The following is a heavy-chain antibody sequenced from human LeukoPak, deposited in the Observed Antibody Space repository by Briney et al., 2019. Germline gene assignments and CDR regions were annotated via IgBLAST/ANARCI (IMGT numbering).Heavy chain of an antibody. CDR1: GYTFTSYG. Sequence: GASVKVSCKASGYTFTSYGISWVRQAPGQGLEWMGWISAYNGNTNYAQKLQGRVTMTTDTSKRTAYMELRSMRSDDTAVYYCARDIRERRYCSGGSCSPDAFDIWGQGTMVTVSS. D-gene: IGHD2-15*01. V-gene: IGHV1-18*01. J-gene: IGHJ3*02. CDR2: ISAYNGNT. CDR3: ARDIRERRYCSGGSCSPDAFDI.